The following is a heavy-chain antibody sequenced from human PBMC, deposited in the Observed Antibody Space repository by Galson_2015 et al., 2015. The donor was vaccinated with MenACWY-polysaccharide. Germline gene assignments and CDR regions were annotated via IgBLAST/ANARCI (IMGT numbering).Heavy chain of an antibody. Sequence: SLRLSCAASGFTFSRHWMHWVRQAPGKGLVWVSRINSDGSRTDHADSVKGRFTISRDNAKDTLHLEMNSLRAEDTAVYYCARGNYYAMEVWGQGTTVTV. V-gene: IGHV3-74*01. CDR2: INSDGSRT. J-gene: IGHJ6*02. CDR3: ARGNYYAMEV. CDR1: GFTFSRHW.